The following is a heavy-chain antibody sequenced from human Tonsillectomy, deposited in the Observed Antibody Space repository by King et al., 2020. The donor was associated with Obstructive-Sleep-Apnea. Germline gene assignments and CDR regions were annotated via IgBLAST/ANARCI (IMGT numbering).Heavy chain of an antibody. CDR3: ARDSGEGRKVKY. CDR1: GGSISSSSYY. D-gene: IGHD3-10*01. CDR2: IYYSGST. Sequence: LQLQESGPGLVKPSETLSLTCTVSGGSISSSSYYWGWIRQPPGKGLEWIGSIYYSGSTYYNPSLKSRVTISVDTSKNQFSLKLSSVTAADTAVYYCARDSGEGRKVKYWGQGTLVTVSS. J-gene: IGHJ4*02. V-gene: IGHV4-39*07.